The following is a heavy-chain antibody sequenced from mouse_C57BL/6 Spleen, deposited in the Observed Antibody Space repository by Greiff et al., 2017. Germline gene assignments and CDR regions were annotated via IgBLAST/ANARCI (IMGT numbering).Heavy chain of an antibody. D-gene: IGHD1-1*01. CDR3: AIITTVDYAMDY. CDR2: LSSGSSTI. V-gene: IGHV5-17*01. CDR1: GFTFSDYG. J-gene: IGHJ4*01. Sequence: EVKLVESGGGLVKPGGSLKLSCAASGFTFSDYGMHWVRQAPEKGLEWVAYLSSGSSTIYYADTVKGRFTISRDNAKNTLFLQMTSLRSEDTAMYYCAIITTVDYAMDYWGQGTSVTVSS.